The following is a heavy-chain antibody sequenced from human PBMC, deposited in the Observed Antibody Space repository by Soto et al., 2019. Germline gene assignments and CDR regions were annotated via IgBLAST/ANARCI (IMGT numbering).Heavy chain of an antibody. CDR1: GFTFSSYA. D-gene: IGHD3-3*01. Sequence: GGSLRLSCAASGFTFSSYAMNWVRQAPGKGLEWVSAISGSGGSTYYADSVKGRFTISRDNSKNTLYLQMHSLRAEDTAVYYCAKASGRFLEYLNLSGPANYWGQGALVTVS. CDR3: AKASGRFLEYLNLSGPANY. J-gene: IGHJ4*02. V-gene: IGHV3-23*01. CDR2: ISGSGGST.